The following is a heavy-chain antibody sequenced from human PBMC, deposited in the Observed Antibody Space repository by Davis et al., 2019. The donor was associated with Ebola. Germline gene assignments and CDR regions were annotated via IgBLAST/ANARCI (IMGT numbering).Heavy chain of an antibody. J-gene: IGHJ1*01. CDR2: MNPNSGNT. D-gene: IGHD3-22*01. CDR3: ARVHQVAHYDSSGYYLTAEYFQH. V-gene: IGHV1-8*01. CDR1: GYTFTSYD. Sequence: AASVKVSCKASGYTFTSYDINWVRQGTGQGLEWMGWMNPNSGNTGYAQKFQGRVTMTRNTSISTAYMELSSLRSEDTAVYYCARVHQVAHYDSSGYYLTAEYFQHWGQGTLVTVSS.